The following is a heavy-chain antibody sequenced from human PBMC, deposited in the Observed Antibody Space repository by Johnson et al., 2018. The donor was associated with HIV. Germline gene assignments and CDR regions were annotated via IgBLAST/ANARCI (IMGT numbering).Heavy chain of an antibody. CDR1: GFTFDDFG. D-gene: IGHD2-15*01. Sequence: VQLVESGGSVVRPGGSLRLTCAASGFTFDDFGMTWVRHPPGKGLEWVSGINWNGATTGYADSVQGRFTISRDNAKNSLYLQMTSMRAGDTAVSYCAGDWGGYCSGGSCYGDAFEIWGQGTMGTVSS. J-gene: IGHJ3*02. CDR2: INWNGATT. V-gene: IGHV3-20*04. CDR3: AGDWGGYCSGGSCYGDAFEI.